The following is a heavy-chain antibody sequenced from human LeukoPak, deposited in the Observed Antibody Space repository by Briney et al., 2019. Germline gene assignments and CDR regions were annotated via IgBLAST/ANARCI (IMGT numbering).Heavy chain of an antibody. Sequence: ASVKVSCKASGGTFSSYAISWVRQAPGQGLEWMGRIIPILGIANYAQKFQGRVTITADTSTDTTYMELSSLTSDDTAVYYCAADVGSGWFGGFDRWGQGTLVAVSS. CDR2: IIPILGIA. CDR1: GGTFSSYA. D-gene: IGHD6-19*01. CDR3: AADVGSGWFGGFDR. V-gene: IGHV1-69*04. J-gene: IGHJ4*02.